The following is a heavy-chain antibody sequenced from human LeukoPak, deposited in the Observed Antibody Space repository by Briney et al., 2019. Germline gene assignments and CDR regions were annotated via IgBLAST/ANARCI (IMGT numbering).Heavy chain of an antibody. V-gene: IGHV4-34*01. J-gene: IGHJ4*02. CDR3: ARGLPENY. Sequence: SETLSLTCAVYGGSFSGYYWSWIRQPPGKGLEWIGEINHSGSTNYNPSLKSRVTISVDTSKNQFSLKLSSVTAADTAVYYYARGLPENYWGQGTLVTVSS. CDR2: INHSGST. CDR1: GGSFSGYY.